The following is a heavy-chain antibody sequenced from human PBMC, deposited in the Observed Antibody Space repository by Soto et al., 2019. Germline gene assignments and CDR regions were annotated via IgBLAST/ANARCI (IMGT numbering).Heavy chain of an antibody. V-gene: IGHV3-9*01. CDR3: AKNSGSSRPFDY. CDR2: ISWNSGSI. Sequence: GGSLRLSCAASGFTFDDYATHWVRQAPGKGLEWVSGISWNSGSIGYADSVKGRFTISRDNAKNSLYLQMNSLRAEDTALYYCAKNSGSSRPFDYWGQGTLVTVSS. J-gene: IGHJ4*02. D-gene: IGHD1-26*01. CDR1: GFTFDDYA.